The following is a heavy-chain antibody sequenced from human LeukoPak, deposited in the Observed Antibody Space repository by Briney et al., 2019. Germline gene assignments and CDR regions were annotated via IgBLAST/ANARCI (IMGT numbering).Heavy chain of an antibody. CDR2: INLSGST. Sequence: SETLSLTCAVYGGSFSGYYWSWIRQPPGKGLEWIGEINLSGSTNYNPSLKSRVTISVDTSKNQFSLKLSSVTVADTAVYYCARGRRKRGNYYYYYMDVWGKGTTVTVSS. CDR3: ARGRRKRGNYYYYYMDV. CDR1: GGSFSGYY. D-gene: IGHD3-16*01. V-gene: IGHV4-34*01. J-gene: IGHJ6*03.